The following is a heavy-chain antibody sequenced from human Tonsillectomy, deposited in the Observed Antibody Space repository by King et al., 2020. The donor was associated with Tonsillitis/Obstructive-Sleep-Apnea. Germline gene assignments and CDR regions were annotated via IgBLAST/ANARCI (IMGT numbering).Heavy chain of an antibody. D-gene: IGHD3-16*01. CDR2: SNPNSGGT. CDR3: VLDLGEYYFDY. Sequence: QLVQSGAEVKKPGASVKVSCKASGYTFTGYYMHWGRQDPGQGLELMGRSNPNSGGTNYAQKFQGRVTMTRDTSISTAYIELSRLRSDDTAVYYCVLDLGEYYFDYWGQGTLVTVSS. J-gene: IGHJ4*02. V-gene: IGHV1-2*06. CDR1: GYTFTGYY.